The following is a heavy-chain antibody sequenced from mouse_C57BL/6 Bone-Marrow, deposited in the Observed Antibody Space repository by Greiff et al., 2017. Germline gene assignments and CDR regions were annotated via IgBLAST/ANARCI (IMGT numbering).Heavy chain of an antibody. V-gene: IGHV14-4*01. J-gene: IGHJ2*01. CDR2: IDPENGDT. CDR3: TGWLRRRGFDY. CDR1: GFNIKDDY. Sequence: EVMLVESGAELVRPGASVKLSCTASGFNIKDDYMHWVKQRPEQGLEWIGWIDPENGDTEYASKFQGKATITADTSSNTAYLQLSSLTSEDTAVYYCTGWLRRRGFDYWGQGTTLTVSS. D-gene: IGHD2-2*01.